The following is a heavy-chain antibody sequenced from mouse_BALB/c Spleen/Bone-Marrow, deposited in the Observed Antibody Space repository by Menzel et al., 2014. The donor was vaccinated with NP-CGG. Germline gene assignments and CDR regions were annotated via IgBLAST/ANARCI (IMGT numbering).Heavy chain of an antibody. V-gene: IGHV5-17*02. CDR2: ISSGSSTI. D-gene: IGHD4-1*01. CDR1: GFTFSSFG. Sequence: DVHLVESGGGLVQPGGSRRLSCAASGFTFSSFGMHWVRRAPEKGLEWVAYISSGSSTIFYVDTVKGRFTISRDNPKNTLFLQMTSLRSEDTAMYYCTRGGNWDDFDVWGAGTTVTVSS. CDR3: TRGGNWDDFDV. J-gene: IGHJ1*01.